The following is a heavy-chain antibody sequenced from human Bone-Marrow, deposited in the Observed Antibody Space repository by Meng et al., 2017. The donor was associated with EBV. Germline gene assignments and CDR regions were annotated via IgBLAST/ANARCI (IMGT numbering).Heavy chain of an antibody. CDR3: SRDLAGAYDD. CDR2: TNEDGRTT. J-gene: IGHJ4*02. D-gene: IGHD2-21*01. Sequence: EWQLGECGGSFVRPGGLLRLSCAAYGLSLRSYWMQWVRQAPGKGLFWISRTNEDGRTTSYADSVKGRFTISRDNTKNTLYLQMNSLRAEDTARYFCSRDLAGAYDDWGQGTLVTVSS. CDR1: GLSLRSYW. V-gene: IGHV3-74*01.